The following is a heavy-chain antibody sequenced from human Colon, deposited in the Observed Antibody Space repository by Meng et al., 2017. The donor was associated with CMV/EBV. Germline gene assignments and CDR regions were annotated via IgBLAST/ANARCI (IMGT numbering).Heavy chain of an antibody. D-gene: IGHD2-21*01. CDR3: VKGRASPGTSYFDL. V-gene: IGHV3-23*01. J-gene: IGHJ4*02. CDR1: GITFSDYA. CDR2: INARGSST. Sequence: GESLKISCATSGITFSDYALSWVRQAPGKGLEWVSSINARGSSTYYADSVKGRLNISRDNSNNTMYVQMNSLRVEDTAIYYCVKGRASPGTSYFDLWGQGTLVTVSS.